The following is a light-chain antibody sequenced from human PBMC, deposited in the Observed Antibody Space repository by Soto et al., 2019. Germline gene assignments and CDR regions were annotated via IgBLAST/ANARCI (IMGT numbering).Light chain of an antibody. CDR3: SSYTSSSAYV. V-gene: IGLV2-14*01. Sequence: QSVLTQPASVSGSPGQSITISCTGTSSDVGGYNYVSWYQQHPGKDPKLMIYDVSNRPSGVSTRFSGSKSGNTASLSISGLQAEDEGDYYCSSYTSSSAYVFGTGTKLTVL. CDR2: DVS. CDR1: SSDVGGYNY. J-gene: IGLJ1*01.